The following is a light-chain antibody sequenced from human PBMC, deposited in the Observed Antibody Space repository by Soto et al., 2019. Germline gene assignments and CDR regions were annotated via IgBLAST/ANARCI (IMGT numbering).Light chain of an antibody. V-gene: IGKV3-20*01. Sequence: EIVLTQSPGTLSLSVGETATLSCRASQSVSRNSLTWYQQRPGQAPTLLISGASSRATGIPDRFSGSGSGTDFTLTISRLEPEDFAVYYCQQYGSSRTFGQGTKVDIK. CDR2: GAS. CDR3: QQYGSSRT. CDR1: QSVSRNS. J-gene: IGKJ1*01.